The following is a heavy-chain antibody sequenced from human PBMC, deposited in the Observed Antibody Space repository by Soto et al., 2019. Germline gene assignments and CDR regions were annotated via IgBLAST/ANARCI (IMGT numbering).Heavy chain of an antibody. CDR3: ARDADGAFDI. J-gene: IGHJ3*02. Sequence: EVQLVESGGGLVQPGGSLRLSCAASGFTVSNNYMSWVRQAPGKGLEWVSIIYRGGTTYYADPVKGRFTISRDNSKNTLYFQMNSLRAEDTAVYYCARDADGAFDIWGQGTMVIVSS. CDR2: IYRGGTT. CDR1: GFTVSNNY. V-gene: IGHV3-66*01.